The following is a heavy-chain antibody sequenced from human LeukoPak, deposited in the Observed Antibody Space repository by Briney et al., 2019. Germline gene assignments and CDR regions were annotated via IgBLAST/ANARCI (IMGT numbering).Heavy chain of an antibody. CDR3: ARGPHDFDYFDY. D-gene: IGHD3-3*01. J-gene: IGHJ4*02. V-gene: IGHV3-30-3*01. Sequence: PGGSLRLSCAASGFTFSSYAMHWVRQAPGKGLEWVAVISYDGSNKYYADSVKGRFTISRDNSKNTLYLQMNSLRAEGTAVYYCARGPHDFDYFDYWGQGTPVTVSS. CDR2: ISYDGSNK. CDR1: GFTFSSYA.